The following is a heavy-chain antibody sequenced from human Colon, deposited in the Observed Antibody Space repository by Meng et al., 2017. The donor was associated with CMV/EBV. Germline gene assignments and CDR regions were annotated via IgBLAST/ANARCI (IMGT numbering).Heavy chain of an antibody. CDR1: GFTFDDYA. CDR2: IRWNSGSI. V-gene: IGHV3-9*01. CDR3: AKDNKGVCVVVPGWEDDYYYGMDV. D-gene: IGHD2-2*01. J-gene: IGHJ6*02. Sequence: SLRLSCAASGFTFDDYAMHWVRQAPGKGLEWVSGIRWNSGSIGYADSVKSRFTISRDNAKNSLYLQMNSLRAEDTALYYCAKDNKGVCVVVPGWEDDYYYGMDVWGQGTTVTVSS.